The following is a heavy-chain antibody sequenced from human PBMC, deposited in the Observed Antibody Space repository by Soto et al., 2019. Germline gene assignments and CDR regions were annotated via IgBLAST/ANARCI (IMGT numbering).Heavy chain of an antibody. CDR1: GDSVSSNSAA. D-gene: IGHD3-10*01. V-gene: IGHV6-1*01. Sequence: SQTLSLTCAISGDSVSSNSAAWNWIRQSPSRGLEWLGRTYYRSKWYNDYAVSVKSRITINPDTSKNQFSLQLNSVTPEDTAVNYCVRASTGGSRSPSHYYSYHYCMDVCDRVHTVAVST. CDR2: TYYRSKWYN. CDR3: VRASTGGSRSPSHYYSYHYCMDV. J-gene: IGHJ6*04.